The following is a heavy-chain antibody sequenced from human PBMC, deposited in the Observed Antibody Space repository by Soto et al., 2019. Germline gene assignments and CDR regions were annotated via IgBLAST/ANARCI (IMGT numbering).Heavy chain of an antibody. J-gene: IGHJ4*02. Sequence: PGGSLRLSCSASGFTFSTYSMNWVRQAPGKGLEWVSSISSSSTIYYADSVKGRFTISRDNSKNTLYLQMNSLRAEDTAVYYCAKDPGYSYGYFDYWGQGTPVTVSS. D-gene: IGHD5-18*01. CDR2: ISSSSTI. CDR1: GFTFSTYS. V-gene: IGHV3-48*01. CDR3: AKDPGYSYGYFDY.